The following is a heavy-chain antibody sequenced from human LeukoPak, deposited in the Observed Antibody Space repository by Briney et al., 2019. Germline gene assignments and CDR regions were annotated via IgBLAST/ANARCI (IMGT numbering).Heavy chain of an antibody. CDR2: IYYSGST. CDR3: ARRYCSGGRCPNYFDY. J-gene: IGHJ4*02. V-gene: IGHV4-59*12. CDR1: GGSISSYY. D-gene: IGHD2-15*01. Sequence: SETLSLTCTVSGGSISSYYWSWIRQPPGKGLEWIGYIYYSGSTNYNPSLKSRVTMSVDTSKNQFSLKLSSVTAADTAVYYCARRYCSGGRCPNYFDYWGQGTLVTVFS.